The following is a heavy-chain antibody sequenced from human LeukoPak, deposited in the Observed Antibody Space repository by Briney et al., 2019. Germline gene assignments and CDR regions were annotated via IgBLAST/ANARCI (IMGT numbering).Heavy chain of an antibody. Sequence: GGSLRLSCAASGFTFSSYSMNWVRQAPGKGLEWVSSISSSNSYIYYADSVKGRFTISRDNAKNSLYLQMNSLRAEDTAVYYCARTAIPPYCGGDCYEYYYYYYGMDVWGQGTTVTVSS. V-gene: IGHV3-21*01. J-gene: IGHJ6*02. CDR3: ARTAIPPYCGGDCYEYYYYYYGMDV. D-gene: IGHD2-21*02. CDR2: ISSSNSYI. CDR1: GFTFSSYS.